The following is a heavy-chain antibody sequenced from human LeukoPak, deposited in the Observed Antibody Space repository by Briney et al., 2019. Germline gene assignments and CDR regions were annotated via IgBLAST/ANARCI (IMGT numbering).Heavy chain of an antibody. CDR2: ISWNSGSI. J-gene: IGHJ4*02. V-gene: IGHV3-9*01. CDR3: AKDRLAAAGTGLGY. D-gene: IGHD6-13*01. CDR1: GFTFDDYA. Sequence: PGRSLRLSCAASGFTFDDYAMHWVRHAPGKGLGWVSGISWNSGSIGYADSVKGRFTISRDNAKHSLYLQMNSLRAEGTALYYCAKDRLAAAGTGLGYWGQGTLVTVSS.